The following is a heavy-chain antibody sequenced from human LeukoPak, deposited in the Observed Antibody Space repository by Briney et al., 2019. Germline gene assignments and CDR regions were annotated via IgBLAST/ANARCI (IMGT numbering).Heavy chain of an antibody. V-gene: IGHV3-30*02. CDR3: AKDGMGAPKMSYYYYYYMDV. J-gene: IGHJ6*03. Sequence: GGSLRLSCAASGFTFSSYGMHWVRQAPGKGLEWVAFIRYDGSNKYYADSVKGRFTISRDNSKNTLYLQMNSLRAEDTAVYYCAKDGMGAPKMSYYYYYYMDVWGQGTLVTVSS. D-gene: IGHD1-26*01. CDR1: GFTFSSYG. CDR2: IRYDGSNK.